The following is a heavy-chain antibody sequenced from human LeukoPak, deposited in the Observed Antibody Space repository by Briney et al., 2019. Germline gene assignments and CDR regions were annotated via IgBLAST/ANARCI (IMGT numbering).Heavy chain of an antibody. V-gene: IGHV4-4*07. CDR2: IYTSGST. CDR3: ARLGGGDYYYYMDV. Sequence: KPSETLSLTCTASGGSISSYYWSWIRQPAGKGLEWIGRIYTSGSTNYNPSLKSRVTVSVDTSKNQFSLTLSSVTAADTAVYYCARLGGGDYYYYMDVWGKGTTVTVSS. J-gene: IGHJ6*03. D-gene: IGHD2-21*01. CDR1: GGSISSYY.